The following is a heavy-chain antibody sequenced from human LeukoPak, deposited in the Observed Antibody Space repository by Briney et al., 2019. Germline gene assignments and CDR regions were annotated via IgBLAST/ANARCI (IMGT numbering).Heavy chain of an antibody. CDR1: GFTFSDYA. Sequence: GGSLRLSCAASGFTFSDYAIHWVRQALGKGLEWVGFIWYDGSNNYHADSVKGRFTISRDNSNNMVYLQMNSLRSEDTAVYYCAKDKGLISGKYYFDYWGQGALVTVPS. CDR2: IWYDGSNN. D-gene: IGHD1-26*01. V-gene: IGHV3-30*02. J-gene: IGHJ4*02. CDR3: AKDKGLISGKYYFDY.